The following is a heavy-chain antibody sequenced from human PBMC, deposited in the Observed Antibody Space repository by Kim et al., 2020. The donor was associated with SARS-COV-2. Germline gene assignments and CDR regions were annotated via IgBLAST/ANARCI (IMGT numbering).Heavy chain of an antibody. CDR3: ARDREDQYCFDY. J-gene: IGHJ4*02. V-gene: IGHV6-1*01. Sequence: DYAVSVKSRITISPDTSKNQFSLQLNSVTPEDTAVYYCARDREDQYCFDYWGQGTLVTVSS.